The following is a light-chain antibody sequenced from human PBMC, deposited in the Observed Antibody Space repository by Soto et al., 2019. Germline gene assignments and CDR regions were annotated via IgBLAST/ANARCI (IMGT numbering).Light chain of an antibody. V-gene: IGKV1-39*01. Sequence: DLQMTQSPSSLSASVGDRVTITCRASQSISSYLNWYQQKPGRAPVLLIFAASSLQSGVPSRFSGSGSGTDFTLTISSLQPEDFATYYCQQSYSTPYTFGQGTKLEIK. CDR1: QSISSY. CDR2: AAS. CDR3: QQSYSTPYT. J-gene: IGKJ2*01.